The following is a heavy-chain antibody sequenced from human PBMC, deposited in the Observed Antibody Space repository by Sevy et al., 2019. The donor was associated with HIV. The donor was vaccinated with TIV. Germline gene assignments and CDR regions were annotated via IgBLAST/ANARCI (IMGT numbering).Heavy chain of an antibody. V-gene: IGHV3-21*01. CDR3: ARACGSYYDFWSGYYNYYYYYGMDV. Sequence: GGSLRLSCAVSGFTFSSYSMNWVRQAPGKGLEWVSSISSSSSYIYYADSVKGRFTISRDNTKNSLYLQMNSLRAEDTAVYYCARACGSYYDFWSGYYNYYYYYGMDVWGQGTTVTVSS. CDR2: ISSSSSYI. J-gene: IGHJ6*02. D-gene: IGHD3-3*01. CDR1: GFTFSSYS.